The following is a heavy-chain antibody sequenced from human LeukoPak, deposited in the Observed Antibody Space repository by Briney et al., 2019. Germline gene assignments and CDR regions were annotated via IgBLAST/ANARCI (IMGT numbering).Heavy chain of an antibody. CDR2: INWNGGST. D-gene: IGHD6-19*01. Sequence: GGSLRLSCAASGFTFDDYGMSWVRQAPGKGLEWVSGINWNGGSTGYADSVKGRFTISRDNAKNSLYLQMNSLRAEGTALYYCARDPIAVAGTYYFDYWGQGTLVTVSS. CDR1: GFTFDDYG. V-gene: IGHV3-20*04. CDR3: ARDPIAVAGTYYFDY. J-gene: IGHJ4*02.